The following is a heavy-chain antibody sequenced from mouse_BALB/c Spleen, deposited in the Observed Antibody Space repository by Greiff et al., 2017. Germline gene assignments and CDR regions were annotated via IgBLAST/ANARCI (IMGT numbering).Heavy chain of an antibody. D-gene: IGHD1-1*01. J-gene: IGHJ3*01. V-gene: IGHV5-6-2*01. CDR3: ARHLYYYGSSYGGFAY. Sequence: EVKVVESGGGLVKLGGSLKLSCAASGFTFSSYYMSWVRQTPEKRLELVAAINSNGGSTYYPDTVKGRFTISRDNAKNTLYLQMSSLKSEDTALYYCARHLYYYGSSYGGFAYWGQGTLVTVSA. CDR1: GFTFSSYY. CDR2: INSNGGST.